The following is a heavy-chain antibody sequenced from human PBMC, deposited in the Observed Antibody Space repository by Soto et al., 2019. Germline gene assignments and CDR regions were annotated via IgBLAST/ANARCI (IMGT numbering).Heavy chain of an antibody. D-gene: IGHD6-13*01. CDR2: ISYDGSNK. Sequence: GGSLRLSCAASGFTFSSYAMHWVRQAPGKGLEWVAVISYDGSNKYYADSVKGRFTISRDNSKNTLYLQMNSLRAEDTAVYYCARPRGTAIAAAYYFDYWGQGT. V-gene: IGHV3-30-3*01. CDR3: ARPRGTAIAAAYYFDY. J-gene: IGHJ4*02. CDR1: GFTFSSYA.